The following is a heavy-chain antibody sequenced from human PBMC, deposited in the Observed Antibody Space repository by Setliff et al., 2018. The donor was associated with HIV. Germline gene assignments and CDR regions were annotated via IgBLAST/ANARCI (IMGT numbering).Heavy chain of an antibody. D-gene: IGHD6-6*01. CDR1: GVSIISGGYS. J-gene: IGHJ4*02. Sequence: SETLSLTCAVSGVSIISGGYSWSWIRQPPGKGLEWIGFLYHGGSTSYNPSLKSRVTISADQSKNQFSLNMRSVTAADTAVYYCATRPRIAARPFDYWGQGMLVTVSS. V-gene: IGHV4-30-2*01. CDR3: ATRPRIAARPFDY. CDR2: LYHGGST.